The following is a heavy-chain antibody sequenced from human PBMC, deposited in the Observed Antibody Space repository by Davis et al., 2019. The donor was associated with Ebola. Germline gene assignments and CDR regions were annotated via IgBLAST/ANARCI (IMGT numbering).Heavy chain of an antibody. D-gene: IGHD6-19*01. V-gene: IGHV5-51*01. CDR1: GYNFATYW. CDR3: ARPYTSGQGNAFAL. CDR2: IYPGDSDT. Sequence: GESLKISCKTSGYNFATYWIGWVRQMPGKGLEWMGIIYPGDSDTRYSSSFQGQVTISADKSISTAYLQWSSLKASDTALYYCARPYTSGQGNAFALWGQGTMVVVSS. J-gene: IGHJ3*01.